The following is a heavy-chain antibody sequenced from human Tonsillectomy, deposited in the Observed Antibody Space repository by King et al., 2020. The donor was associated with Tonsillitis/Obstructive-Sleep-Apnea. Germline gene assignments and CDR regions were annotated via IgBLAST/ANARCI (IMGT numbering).Heavy chain of an antibody. D-gene: IGHD3-3*01. Sequence: VQLVESGGGLVQPGGSLRLSCTASGFTFSDHYMDWVRQAPGKGLEWVGRTRIRANSYATEYAASVKGRFTISRDDSKYSLYLRMNSLKTEDTAVYYCARDRDYDFWSGYYFDLWGRGTLVTVSS. CDR3: ARDRDYDFWSGYYFDL. J-gene: IGHJ2*01. V-gene: IGHV3-72*01. CDR1: GFTFSDHY. CDR2: TRIRANSYAT.